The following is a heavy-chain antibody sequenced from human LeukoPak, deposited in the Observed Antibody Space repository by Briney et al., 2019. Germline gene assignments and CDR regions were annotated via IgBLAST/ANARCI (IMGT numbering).Heavy chain of an antibody. CDR3: ARGPPHFDIVVVVAATPGYFQH. V-gene: IGHV3-9*01. D-gene: IGHD2-15*01. CDR2: ISWNSGSI. CDR1: GFTFDDYA. Sequence: PGGSLRLSCAASGFTFDDYAMHWVRQAPGKGLEWVSGISWNSGSIGYADSVKGRFTISRDNAKNSLYLQMNSLRAEDTAVYYCARGPPHFDIVVVVAATPGYFQHWGQGTLVTVSS. J-gene: IGHJ1*01.